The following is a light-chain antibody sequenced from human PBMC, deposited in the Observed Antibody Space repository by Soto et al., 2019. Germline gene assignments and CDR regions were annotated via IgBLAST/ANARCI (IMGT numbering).Light chain of an antibody. J-gene: IGKJ5*01. Sequence: EFVLTQSPGTLSLSPGERATLSCRASQSVRSNYLAWYQQKPGQAPSLLIYGASRRATGIPDRFSGSGSGTDFTLTISRLEPEDFAVYYCQQYDSSPITFGQGTRLEIK. CDR2: GAS. CDR1: QSVRSNY. CDR3: QQYDSSPIT. V-gene: IGKV3-20*01.